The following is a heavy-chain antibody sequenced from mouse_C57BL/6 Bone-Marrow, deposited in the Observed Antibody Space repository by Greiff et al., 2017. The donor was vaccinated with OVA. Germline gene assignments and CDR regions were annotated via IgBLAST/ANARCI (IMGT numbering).Heavy chain of an antibody. J-gene: IGHJ1*03. Sequence: ESGPGILQPSQTLSLTCSFSGFSLSTFGMGVGWIRQPSGKGLEWLAHIWWDDDKYYNPALKSRLTISKDTSKNQVFLKIANVDTADTATYYGARIVIGGSSLTEDFDVWGTGTTVTVSS. D-gene: IGHD1-1*01. CDR1: GFSLSTFGMG. CDR3: ARIVIGGSSLTEDFDV. CDR2: IWWDDDK. V-gene: IGHV8-8*01.